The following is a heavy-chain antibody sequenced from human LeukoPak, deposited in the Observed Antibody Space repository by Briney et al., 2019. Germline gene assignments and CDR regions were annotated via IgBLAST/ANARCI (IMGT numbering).Heavy chain of an antibody. D-gene: IGHD4-17*01. J-gene: IGHJ3*02. CDR2: IYYSGST. V-gene: IGHV4-59*01. CDR3: AREMTTVPRAIAFDI. Sequence: PSETLSLTCTVSGGSISSYYWSWIRQPPGKGLEWIGYIYYSGSTNYNPSLKSRVTISVDTSKNQFSLKLSSVTAADTAVYYCAREMTTVPRAIAFDIWGQGTVVTVSS. CDR1: GGSISSYY.